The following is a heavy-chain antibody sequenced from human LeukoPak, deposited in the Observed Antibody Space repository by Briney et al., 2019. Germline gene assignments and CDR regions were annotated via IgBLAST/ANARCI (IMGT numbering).Heavy chain of an antibody. Sequence: GGSLRLSCAASGFTFSNAWMSWVRQAPGKGLEWVGRIKSKTDGGTTDYAAPVKGRFTISRDDSKNTLYLQMNSLKTEDTAVYYCTTAQWWELHRDFDYWGQGTLVTVSS. J-gene: IGHJ4*02. V-gene: IGHV3-15*01. CDR1: GFTFSNAW. CDR2: IKSKTDGGTT. D-gene: IGHD1-26*01. CDR3: TTAQWWELHRDFDY.